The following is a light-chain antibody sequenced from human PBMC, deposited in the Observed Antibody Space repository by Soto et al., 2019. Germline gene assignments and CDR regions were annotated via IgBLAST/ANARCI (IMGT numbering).Light chain of an antibody. CDR1: QGISRY. Sequence: IQLTQSPSSLSASVGDSVTITCRASQGISRYLSWYQQKPGRAPKLLISAASTLQSGVPARFSGSGSGTDFTLSISSLQPEDFATYYCQHADSFPLITFGQGTRLEIK. CDR2: AAS. V-gene: IGKV1-9*01. J-gene: IGKJ5*01. CDR3: QHADSFPLIT.